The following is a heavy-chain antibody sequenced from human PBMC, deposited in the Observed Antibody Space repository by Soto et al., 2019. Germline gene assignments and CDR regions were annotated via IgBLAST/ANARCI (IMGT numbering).Heavy chain of an antibody. V-gene: IGHV1-69*01. CDR2: IFPKFGTT. CDR3: EAEMTFGKLSVV. J-gene: IGHJ6*02. Sequence: QVKLVQSGAEVKKPGSAVKVSCKASGDTDTNYVISWVRQAPGQGLEWMGGIFPKFGTTYSAQKLQDRLTITADASTATVYMKLSSLGLDDTAVYYCEAEMTFGKLSVVWGQGTTVTVSS. D-gene: IGHD3-16*02. CDR1: GDTDTNYV.